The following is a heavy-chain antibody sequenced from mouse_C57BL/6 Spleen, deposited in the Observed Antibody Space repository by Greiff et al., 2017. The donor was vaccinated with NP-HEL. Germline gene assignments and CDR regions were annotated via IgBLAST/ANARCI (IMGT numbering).Heavy chain of an antibody. J-gene: IGHJ2*01. Sequence: EVKLQESGPGLVKPSQSLSLTCSVTGYSITSGYYWNWIRQFPGNKLEWMGYISYDGSNNYNPSLKNRISITRDTSKNQFFLKLNSVTTEDTATYYCARGGALCDFDYWGQGTTLTVSS. CDR2: ISYDGSN. CDR1: GYSITSGYY. V-gene: IGHV3-6*01. CDR3: ARGGALCDFDY.